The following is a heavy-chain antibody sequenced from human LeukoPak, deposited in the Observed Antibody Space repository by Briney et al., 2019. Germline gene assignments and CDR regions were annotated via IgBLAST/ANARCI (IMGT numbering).Heavy chain of an antibody. CDR3: TRVGYIDEGIDY. V-gene: IGHV3-7*04. CDR1: GFPFSSYW. D-gene: IGHD5-24*01. J-gene: IGHJ4*02. CDR2: IKQDGSKK. Sequence: GGSLRLSCVASGFPFSSYWMTWVRQAPGKGLEWVANIKQDGSKKFYVDSVKGRFTISRDNAKNSLYLQMNSLRAEDTAIYYCTRVGYIDEGIDYWGQGTLVTVSS.